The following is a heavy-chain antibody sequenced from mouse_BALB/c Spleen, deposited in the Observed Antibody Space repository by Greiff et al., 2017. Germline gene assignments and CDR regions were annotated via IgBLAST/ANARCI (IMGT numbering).Heavy chain of an antibody. CDR2: IYPGSGNT. V-gene: IGHV1-77*01. CDR1: GYTFTDYY. J-gene: IGHJ4*01. D-gene: IGHD1-1*01. CDR3: ARWSFYYYGSSYDAMDY. Sequence: VQVVESGAELARPGASVKLSCKASGYTFTDYYINWVKQRTGQGLEWIGEIYPGSGNTYYNEKFKGKATLTADKSSSTAYMQLSSLTSEDSAVYFCARWSFYYYGSSYDAMDYWGQGTSVTVSS.